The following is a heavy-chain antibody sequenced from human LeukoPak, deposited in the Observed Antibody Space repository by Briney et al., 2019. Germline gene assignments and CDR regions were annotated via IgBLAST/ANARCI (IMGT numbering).Heavy chain of an antibody. CDR2: INPSGGST. CDR1: GYTFTSYY. V-gene: IGHV1-46*01. CDR3: ARGSQLLLYLGYFDY. D-gene: IGHD2-2*02. Sequence: GASVKVSCKASGYTFTSYYMHWVRQPPGQGLEWMGIINPSGGSTSYAQKFQGRVTMTRDTSTSTVYMELSSLRSEDTAVYYCARGSQLLLYLGYFDYWGQGTLVTVSS. J-gene: IGHJ4*02.